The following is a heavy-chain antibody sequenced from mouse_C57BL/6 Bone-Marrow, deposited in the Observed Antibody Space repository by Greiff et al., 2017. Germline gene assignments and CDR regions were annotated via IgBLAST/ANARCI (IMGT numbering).Heavy chain of an antibody. CDR1: GYTFTSYW. Sequence: QVQLQQPGAELVKPGASVKMSCKASGYTFTSYWINWVKQRPGQGLEWIGDIYPGSGSTNYNEKFKSKATLTVDKSSSTAYLQLIILSSEDSAVYCCAINGMDYWGQGTSVTVSS. CDR3: AINGMDY. CDR2: IYPGSGST. V-gene: IGHV1-55*01. D-gene: IGHD1-2*01. J-gene: IGHJ4*01.